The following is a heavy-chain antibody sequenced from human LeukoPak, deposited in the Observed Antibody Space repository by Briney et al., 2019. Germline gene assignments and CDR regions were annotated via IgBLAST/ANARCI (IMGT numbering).Heavy chain of an antibody. V-gene: IGHV4-59*01. CDR1: GGSMSNYY. D-gene: IGHD4-17*01. CDR2: IFYSGST. CDR3: ARYKQTTVTMTGRFDP. Sequence: SETLSLTCTVSGGSMSNYYWSWIRQPPGKGLEWIGYIFYSGSTYSNPSFKNRVTISVDTSKNQFSLRLTSVSTADTAVYYCARYKQTTVTMTGRFDPWGQGTLVIVSS. J-gene: IGHJ5*02.